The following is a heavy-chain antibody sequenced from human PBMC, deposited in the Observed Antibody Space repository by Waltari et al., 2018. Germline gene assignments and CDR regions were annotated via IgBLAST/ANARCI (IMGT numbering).Heavy chain of an antibody. V-gene: IGHV4-59*01. CDR2: IYYSGRT. D-gene: IGHD2-15*01. CDR1: GGSISSYY. J-gene: IGHJ6*03. CDR3: ARVRWSAVNYYYDYMDV. Sequence: QVQLQESGPGLVKPSETLSLTCTVSGGSISSYYWSWIRQPPGKGLEWIGYIYYSGRTNYSPSLKSRVTISVDTSKNQFSLKLSSVTAADTAVYYCARVRWSAVNYYYDYMDVLGKGTTVTVSS.